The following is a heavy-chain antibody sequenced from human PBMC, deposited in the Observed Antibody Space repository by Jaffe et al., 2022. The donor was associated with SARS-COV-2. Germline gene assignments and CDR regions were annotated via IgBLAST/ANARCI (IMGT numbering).Heavy chain of an antibody. V-gene: IGHV4-61*02. D-gene: IGHD6-19*01. Sequence: QVQLQESGPGLVKPSQTLSLTCTVSGGSISSGSYYWSWIRQPAGKGLEWIGRIYTSGSTNYNPSLKSRVTISVDPSKNQFSLNLSSVTAADTAVYYCARESSGWINYGVDVWGQGTTVTVSS. CDR1: GGSISSGSYY. CDR3: ARESSGWINYGVDV. CDR2: IYTSGST. J-gene: IGHJ6*02.